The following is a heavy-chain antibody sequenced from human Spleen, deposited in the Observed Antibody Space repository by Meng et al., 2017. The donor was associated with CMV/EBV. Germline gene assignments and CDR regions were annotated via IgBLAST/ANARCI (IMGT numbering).Heavy chain of an antibody. CDR1: GVTFSSYA. V-gene: IGHV3-30*04. CDR3: ARDYVTRQLWSSFDY. Sequence: SGVTFSSYAMHWVRQAPGKGLEWVAVISYDGSNKYYADSVKGRFTISRDNSKNTLYMQMNSLRDEDTAVYYCARDYVTRQLWSSFDYWGRGTLVTVSS. J-gene: IGHJ4*02. CDR2: ISYDGSNK. D-gene: IGHD5-18*01.